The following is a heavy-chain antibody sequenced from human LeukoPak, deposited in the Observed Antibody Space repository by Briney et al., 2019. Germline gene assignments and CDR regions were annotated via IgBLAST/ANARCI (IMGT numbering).Heavy chain of an antibody. J-gene: IGHJ4*02. V-gene: IGHV3-74*01. CDR3: ARGGVPGGFDD. CDR1: GFTFSSYF. D-gene: IGHD3-10*01. Sequence: GGSLRLSWAAAGFTFSSYFMKGARQAPGGVVVLVSHIKGDGSSTSYADSVKGRFTISRDNAKNTLYLQMNPLRGEDTAVYYCARGGVPGGFDDWGQGTLVSVSS. CDR2: IKGDGSST.